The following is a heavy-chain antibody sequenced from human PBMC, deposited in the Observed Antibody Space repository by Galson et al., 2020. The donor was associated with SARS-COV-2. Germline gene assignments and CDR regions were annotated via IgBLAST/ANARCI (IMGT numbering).Heavy chain of an antibody. D-gene: IGHD3-3*01. CDR1: GGSISSGDYY. CDR3: ASRVLRMTMCGVVGDWFDP. V-gene: IGHV4-30-4*01. Sequence: ETSETLSLTCTVSGGSISSGDYYWSWIRQPPGKGLEWIGYIYYSGSTYYNPSLKSRVTISVDTSKNQFSLKLSSVTAADTAVYYCASRVLRMTMCGVVGDWFDPGGQGTLVTVSS. J-gene: IGHJ5*02. CDR2: IYYSGST.